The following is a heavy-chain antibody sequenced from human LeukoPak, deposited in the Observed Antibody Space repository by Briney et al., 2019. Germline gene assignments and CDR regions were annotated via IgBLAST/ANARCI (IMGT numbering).Heavy chain of an antibody. D-gene: IGHD6-13*01. J-gene: IGHJ4*02. CDR2: IIPIFGTA. V-gene: IGHV1-69*13. CDR3: ARGFQPAAAGDY. Sequence: SVKVSCKASGYTFTTYGISWVRQAPGQGLEWMGGIIPIFGTANYAQKFQGRVTITADESTSTAYMELSSLRSEDTAVYYCARGFQPAAAGDYWGQGTLVTVSS. CDR1: GYTFTTYG.